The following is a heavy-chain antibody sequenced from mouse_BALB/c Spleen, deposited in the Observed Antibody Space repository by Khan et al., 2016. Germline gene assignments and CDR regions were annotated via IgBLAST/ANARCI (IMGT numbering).Heavy chain of an antibody. J-gene: IGHJ4*01. CDR1: GSSLTSDYA. V-gene: IGHV3-2*02. Sequence: EVQLQESGPGLVKPSQSLSLTCTFTGSSLTSDYAWNWIRQFPGNKLEWMGYISYSGSTSYNPSLKSRISITRDTSKNPFFLQLNSVTTEDTATYYCARDLYGNYPMDYWGQGTSVTVSS. D-gene: IGHD2-1*01. CDR3: ARDLYGNYPMDY. CDR2: ISYSGST.